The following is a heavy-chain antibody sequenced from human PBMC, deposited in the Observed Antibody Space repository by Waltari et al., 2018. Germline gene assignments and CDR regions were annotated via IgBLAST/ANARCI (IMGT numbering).Heavy chain of an antibody. CDR3: ATWYDLFHAFDI. CDR1: GSTLTELS. D-gene: IGHD3-3*01. V-gene: IGHV1-24*01. CDR2: FDPEDGET. J-gene: IGHJ3*02. Sequence: QVQLVQSGAEVKKPGASVKVSCKVSGSTLTELSMHWVRQAPGKGLEWMGGFDPEDGETIYAQKCQGRVTMTEDTSTDTAYMELSSLRSEDTAVYYCATWYDLFHAFDIWGQGTMVTVSS.